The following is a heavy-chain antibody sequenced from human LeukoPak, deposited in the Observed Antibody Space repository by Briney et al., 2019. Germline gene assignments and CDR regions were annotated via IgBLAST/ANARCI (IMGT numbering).Heavy chain of an antibody. CDR1: GGTFSSYA. CDR3: ARARTYYDILTGYVPGRDAFDI. CDR2: IIPIFGTA. D-gene: IGHD3-9*01. Sequence: SVKVSCKASGGTFSSYAISWVRRAPGQGLEWMGGIIPIFGTANYAQKFQGRVTITADESTSTAYMELSSLRSEDTAVYYCARARTYYDILTGYVPGRDAFDIWGQGTMVTVSS. J-gene: IGHJ3*02. V-gene: IGHV1-69*13.